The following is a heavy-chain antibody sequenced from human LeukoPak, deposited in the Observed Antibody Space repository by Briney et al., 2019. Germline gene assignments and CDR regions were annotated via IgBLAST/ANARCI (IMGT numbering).Heavy chain of an antibody. V-gene: IGHV1-18*01. J-gene: IGHJ4*02. CDR2: ISAYNGNT. CDR3: ARAIAAGIIDY. Sequence: ASVTVSCKASGYTFTSYGISWVRQAPGQGLEWMGWISAYNGNTNYAQKLQGRVTTTTDTSTSTAYMELRSLRSDDTAVYYCARAIAAGIIDYWGQGTLVTVSS. D-gene: IGHD6-13*01. CDR1: GYTFTSYG.